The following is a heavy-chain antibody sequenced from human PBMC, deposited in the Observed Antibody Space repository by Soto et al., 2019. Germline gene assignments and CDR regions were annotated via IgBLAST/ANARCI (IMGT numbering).Heavy chain of an antibody. V-gene: IGHV4-31*03. Sequence: QVQLQESGPGLVKPSQTLSLTCTVSGGSISSGGYYWSWIRQHPGKGLECIGYIFYSGSTYYNPSLKIRVTISLDTSENQFYLKLSSVTAAETAVYYCARYGSGSYYPTTFDYWGQGTLCTGSS. CDR2: IFYSGST. J-gene: IGHJ4*02. D-gene: IGHD3-10*01. CDR3: ARYGSGSYYPTTFDY. CDR1: GGSISSGGYY.